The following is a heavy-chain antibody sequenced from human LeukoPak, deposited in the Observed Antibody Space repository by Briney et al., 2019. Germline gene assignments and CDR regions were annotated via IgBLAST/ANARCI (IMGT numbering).Heavy chain of an antibody. J-gene: IGHJ6*02. D-gene: IGHD5-24*01. CDR2: IKTDGSEK. CDR1: GFTFSSYW. V-gene: IGHV3-7*03. CDR3: AKEAGDGYNFVFKYYYGMDV. Sequence: GRSLRLSCAASGFTFSSYWVSWVRQAPGKGLEWVANIKTDGSEKYYVDSVKGRFTISRDNAKNSLYLQMNSLRAEDTAVYYCAKEAGDGYNFVFKYYYGMDVWGQGTTVTVSS.